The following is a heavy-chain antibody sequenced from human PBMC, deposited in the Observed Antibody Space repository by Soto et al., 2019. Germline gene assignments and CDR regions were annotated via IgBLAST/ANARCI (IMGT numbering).Heavy chain of an antibody. CDR1: GGSISSGDYY. D-gene: IGHD3-10*01. CDR3: ARDFDDSGTSYFDY. Sequence: QVQLQESGPGLVKPSQTLSLTCTVSGGSISSGDYYWSWIRQHPGKGLEWIGYLYRSGSTYYNPSLTSRVTKAVERSKNQFSLKLSSVTAADTAVYYCARDFDDSGTSYFDYWGQGILVTVSS. CDR2: LYRSGST. J-gene: IGHJ4*02. V-gene: IGHV4-31*03.